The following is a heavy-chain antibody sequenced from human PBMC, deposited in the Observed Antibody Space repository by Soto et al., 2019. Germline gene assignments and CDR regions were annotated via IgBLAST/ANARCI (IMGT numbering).Heavy chain of an antibody. CDR1: GYTFTSYG. CDR3: ASDLPTMDV. V-gene: IGHV1-18*01. J-gene: IGHJ6*02. CDR2: IRAYNVNT. Sequence: QVQLVQSGAEVKKPGASVKVSCKASGYTFTSYGISWVRQAPGQGLEWMGWIRAYNVNTNYAQKLQGRVTMNTDTSTSTAYIERRILRYDDTAVYYCASDLPTMDVWGQGTTVTVSS.